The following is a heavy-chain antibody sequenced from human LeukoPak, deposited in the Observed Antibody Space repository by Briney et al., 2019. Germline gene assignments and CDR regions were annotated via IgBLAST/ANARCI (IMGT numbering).Heavy chain of an antibody. CDR2: ISSDGSHN. CDR1: GFTFTSYD. Sequence: GCSLRLSCAASGFTFTSYDMHWVRQAPGKGLEWLALISSDGSHNCSADSVKGRFTISRDNSKTTLYLQMNSFRTEDTAVYFCSASRPHYGDYYGLDVWGHGTTVTVSS. D-gene: IGHD4/OR15-4a*01. CDR3: SASRPHYGDYYGLDV. J-gene: IGHJ6*02. V-gene: IGHV3-30*03.